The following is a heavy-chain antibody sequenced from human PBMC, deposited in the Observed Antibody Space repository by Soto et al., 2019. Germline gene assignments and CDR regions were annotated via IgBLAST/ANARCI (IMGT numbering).Heavy chain of an antibody. D-gene: IGHD3-3*01. CDR3: ARVGYDFWSGYPYYYYYGMDV. V-gene: IGHV4-59*01. CDR2: IYYSGST. CDR1: GGSISSYY. J-gene: IGHJ6*02. Sequence: PSETLSLTCTVSGGSISSYYWSWIRQPPGKGLEWIGYIYYSGSTNYNPSLKSRVTMSVDTSKNQFSLKLSSVTAADTAVYYCARVGYDFWSGYPYYYYYGMDVWGQGTTVTVSS.